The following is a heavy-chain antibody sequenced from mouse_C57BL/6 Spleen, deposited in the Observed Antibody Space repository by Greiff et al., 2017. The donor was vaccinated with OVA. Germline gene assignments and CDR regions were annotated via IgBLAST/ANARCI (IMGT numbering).Heavy chain of an antibody. CDR2: IYPGSGST. Sequence: VQLQQPGAELVKPGASVKMSCKASGYTFTSYWITWVKQRPGQGLEWIGDIYPGSGSTNYNEKFKSKATLTVDTSSSTAYMQLSSLTSEDSAVYYCARFTTVVHGAMDYWGQGTSVTVSS. CDR3: ARFTTVVHGAMDY. J-gene: IGHJ4*01. D-gene: IGHD1-1*01. V-gene: IGHV1-55*01. CDR1: GYTFTSYW.